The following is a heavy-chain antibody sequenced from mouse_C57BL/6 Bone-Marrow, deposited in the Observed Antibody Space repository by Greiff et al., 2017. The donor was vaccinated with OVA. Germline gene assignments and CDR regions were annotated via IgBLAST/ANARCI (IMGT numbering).Heavy chain of an antibody. Sequence: VQVVESGAELARPGASVKLSCKASGYTFTSYGISWVKQRTGQGLEWIGEIYPRSGNTYYNEKFKGKATLTADKSSSTAYMELRSLTSEDSAVYFCARERVLRSKDYWGQGTTLTVSS. CDR1: GYTFTSYG. D-gene: IGHD1-1*01. CDR2: IYPRSGNT. V-gene: IGHV1-81*01. J-gene: IGHJ2*01. CDR3: ARERVLRSKDY.